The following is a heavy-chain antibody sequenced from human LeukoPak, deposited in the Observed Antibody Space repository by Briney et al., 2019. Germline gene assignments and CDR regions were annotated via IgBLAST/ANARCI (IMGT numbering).Heavy chain of an antibody. Sequence: GGSLRLSCAASGFTFSSYAMSWVRQAPGKGLEWVSVIYSGGSTYYADSVKGRFTISRDNSKNTLYLQMNSLRAEDTAVYYCARDPGIHTAPTSWGQGTLVTVSS. J-gene: IGHJ5*02. V-gene: IGHV3-66*01. CDR2: IYSGGST. CDR1: GFTFSSYA. CDR3: ARDPGIHTAPTS. D-gene: IGHD5-18*01.